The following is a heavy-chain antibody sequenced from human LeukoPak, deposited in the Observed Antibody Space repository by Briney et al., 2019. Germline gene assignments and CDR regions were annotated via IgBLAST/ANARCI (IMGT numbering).Heavy chain of an antibody. V-gene: IGHV1-18*01. CDR1: GYSFTSYG. Sequence: ASVTVSYKASGYSFTSYGISWVRQAPGQGLEWMGWISGNNGNTNYAQKFQGGVTMTTETSTSTAYMELRSLRSDDTAVYYCARELVVPAAMRGYYYYYGMDVWGQGTTVTVSS. J-gene: IGHJ6*02. CDR2: ISGNNGNT. CDR3: ARELVVPAAMRGYYYYYGMDV. D-gene: IGHD2-2*01.